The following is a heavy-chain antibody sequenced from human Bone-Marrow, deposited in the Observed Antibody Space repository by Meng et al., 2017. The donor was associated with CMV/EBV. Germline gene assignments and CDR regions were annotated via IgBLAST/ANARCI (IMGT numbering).Heavy chain of an antibody. J-gene: IGHJ2*01. CDR2: IYHSGST. CDR3: ARRTTNYYWYFDL. V-gene: IGHV4-59*01. CDR1: GGSISSYY. D-gene: IGHD1-1*01. Sequence: SEALSLTCTVSGGSISSYYWSWIRQPPGKGLEWIGYIYHSGSTNYNPSLKSRVTISVDTSKNQFSLKLSSVTAADTAVYYCARRTTNYYWYFDLWGRGTLVTVSS.